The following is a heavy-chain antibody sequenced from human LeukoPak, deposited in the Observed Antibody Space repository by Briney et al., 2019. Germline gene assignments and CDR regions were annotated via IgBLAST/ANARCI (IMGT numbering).Heavy chain of an antibody. D-gene: IGHD3-9*01. V-gene: IGHV1-2*02. CDR3: AVYDILTGYYFDY. Sequence: ASVKVSCKASGYTFTGYYMHWVRQAPGQGLEWMGWINPNSGGANYAQKFQGRVTMTRDTSISTAYMELSRLRSDDTAVYYCAVYDILTGYYFDYWGQGTLVAVSS. CDR2: INPNSGGA. CDR1: GYTFTGYY. J-gene: IGHJ4*02.